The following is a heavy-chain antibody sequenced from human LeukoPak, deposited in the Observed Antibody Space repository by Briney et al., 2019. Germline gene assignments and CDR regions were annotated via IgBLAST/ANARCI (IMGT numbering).Heavy chain of an antibody. V-gene: IGHV4-61*02. CDR1: GGSISSGSYY. Sequence: SETLSLTCTVSGGSISSGSYYWSWIRQPAGKGLEWIGRIYTSGSANYNPSLKSRVTISVDTSKNQFSLKLSSVTAADTAVYYCARDYYDRFDPWGQGTLVTVSS. CDR3: ARDYYDRFDP. D-gene: IGHD3-22*01. J-gene: IGHJ5*02. CDR2: IYTSGSA.